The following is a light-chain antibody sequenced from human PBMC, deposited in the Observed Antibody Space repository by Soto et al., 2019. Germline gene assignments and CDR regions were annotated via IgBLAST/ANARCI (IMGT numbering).Light chain of an antibody. Sequence: EIVMTQSPATLSVSPGERATLSCRASQSVSSNLAWYQQKPGQAPRLLISGASTRATGVPARFSGSGSGTVFTLTISSLQPEDFAVYYCEQYNNWSPWTFGQGTKVEI. CDR3: EQYNNWSPWT. CDR2: GAS. CDR1: QSVSSN. J-gene: IGKJ1*01. V-gene: IGKV3-15*01.